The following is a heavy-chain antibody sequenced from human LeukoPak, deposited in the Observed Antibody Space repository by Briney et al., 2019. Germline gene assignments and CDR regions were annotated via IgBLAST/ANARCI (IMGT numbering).Heavy chain of an antibody. V-gene: IGHV4-39*01. Sequence: SETLSLTCTVSGGSISSSPYYWVWIRQPPGMGLEWIGTIYYSGSTYYNPSRKSRVTISVDTSKNQVSLKLTSVIAADTAVYYCARRVPSRLGWFDPWGQGTLVTVSS. CDR2: IYYSGST. D-gene: IGHD1-1*01. J-gene: IGHJ5*02. CDR3: ARRVPSRLGWFDP. CDR1: GGSISSSPYY.